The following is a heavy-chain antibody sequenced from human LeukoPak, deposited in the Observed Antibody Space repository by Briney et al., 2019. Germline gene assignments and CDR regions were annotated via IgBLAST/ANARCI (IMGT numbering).Heavy chain of an antibody. CDR3: ARDIGGRYSWYYFDY. V-gene: IGHV4-59*01. CDR2: TYYSGST. D-gene: IGHD2-8*01. CDR1: GGSISSYY. J-gene: IGHJ4*02. Sequence: SETQSLTCTVSGGSISSYYWSWIRQPPGKGLEWIGYTYYSGSTNYNPSLKSRVTMSVDTSKNHFSLKMSSVTAADTAVYYCARDIGGRYSWYYFDYWGRGTLVTVSS.